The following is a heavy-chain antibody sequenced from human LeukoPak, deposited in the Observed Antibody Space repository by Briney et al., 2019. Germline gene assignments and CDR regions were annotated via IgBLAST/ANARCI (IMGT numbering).Heavy chain of an antibody. J-gene: IGHJ4*02. Sequence: GRSLRLSCAASGFTFDSYAMHWVRQAPGKGLEWVAVISYDGSDKYSADSVKGRFTISRDNSKNTLYLQMNSLRAEDTAVYYCARDASSSPYFDYWGQGTLVTVSS. CDR2: ISYDGSDK. CDR3: ARDASSSPYFDY. D-gene: IGHD6-13*01. CDR1: GFTFDSYA. V-gene: IGHV3-30-3*01.